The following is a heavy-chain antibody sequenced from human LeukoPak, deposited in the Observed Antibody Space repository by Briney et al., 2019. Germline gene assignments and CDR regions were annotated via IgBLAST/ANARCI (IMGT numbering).Heavy chain of an antibody. Sequence: SETLSLTCTVSGGSISSYYWSWIRQPPGMGLEWIGYIYYTGSTNYNPSLKSRVTISVDTSKNQFSLKLTSVTAADTAVYYCARGEIAAAGPFDYWGQGTLVTVSS. J-gene: IGHJ4*02. D-gene: IGHD6-13*01. V-gene: IGHV4-59*01. CDR2: IYYTGST. CDR1: GGSISSYY. CDR3: ARGEIAAAGPFDY.